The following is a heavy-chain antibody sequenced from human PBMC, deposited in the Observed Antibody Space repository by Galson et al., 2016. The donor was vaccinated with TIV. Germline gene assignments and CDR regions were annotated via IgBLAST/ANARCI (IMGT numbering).Heavy chain of an antibody. D-gene: IGHD1-26*01. Sequence: CAISGDSVSRNGVAWNWIRQSLSRGLEWLGRTYYTSKWYNDYAVFVKSRITINPDTSRNQFSLQLNSVTPEDTAVYYCARGWVSAFDLWGRGTPVTVSS. V-gene: IGHV6-1*01. CDR2: TYYTSKWYN. CDR1: GDSVSRNGVA. CDR3: ARGWVSAFDL. J-gene: IGHJ2*01.